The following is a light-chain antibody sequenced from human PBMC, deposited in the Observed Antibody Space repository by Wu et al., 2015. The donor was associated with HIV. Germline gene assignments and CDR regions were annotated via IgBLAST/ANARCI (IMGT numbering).Light chain of an antibody. CDR2: GVS. CDR3: QQYGSSPST. CDR1: QSVSSNY. Sequence: EIVLTQSPGTLSLSPGERATLSCRASQSVSSNYLAWYQQKPGQAPRLLMYGVSSRATDIPDRFSGSGSGTDFTLTISRLEPEDFAVYYCQQYGSSPSTFGGGTNVEF. V-gene: IGKV3-20*01. J-gene: IGKJ4*01.